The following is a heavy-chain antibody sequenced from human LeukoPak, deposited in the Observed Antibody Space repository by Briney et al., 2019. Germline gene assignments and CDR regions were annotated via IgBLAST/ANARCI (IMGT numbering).Heavy chain of an antibody. V-gene: IGHV4-39*07. CDR2: MYYSGST. CDR3: ARAPNCGGDCYSDS. D-gene: IGHD2-21*02. J-gene: IGHJ4*02. CDR1: GGSISSSSYY. Sequence: SETLSLTCTVSGGSISSSSYYWGWIRQPPGKGLEWIGSMYYSGSTYYNPSLKSRVTISVDTSKNQFSLKLSSVTAADTAVYYCARAPNCGGDCYSDSWGQGTLVTVSS.